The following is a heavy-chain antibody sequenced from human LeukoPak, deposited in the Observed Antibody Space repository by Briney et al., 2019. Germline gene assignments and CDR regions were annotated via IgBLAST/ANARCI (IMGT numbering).Heavy chain of an antibody. V-gene: IGHV1-18*01. Sequence: ASVKVSCKASGYIFINYGISWARQAPGQGLEWMGWISDHNGNPNYAQKFEGRVTMTTDTSTSTAYMELTSLTSDDTAVYYCARDSVLGAPYTDYWGQGTLVTVSS. J-gene: IGHJ4*02. CDR1: GYIFINYG. CDR2: ISDHNGNP. D-gene: IGHD3-3*02. CDR3: ARDSVLGAPYTDY.